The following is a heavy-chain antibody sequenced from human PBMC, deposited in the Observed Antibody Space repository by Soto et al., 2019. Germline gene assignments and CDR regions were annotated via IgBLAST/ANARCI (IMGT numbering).Heavy chain of an antibody. CDR2: IYSGGSSGTT. J-gene: IGHJ3*02. D-gene: IGHD7-27*01. CDR1: GFTVSSNY. CDR3: ARERSGDLGAFDM. V-gene: IGHV3-53*02. Sequence: EVQLVETGGGLIQPGGSLRLSCAASGFTVSSNYMSWVRQAPGKGLEWVSVIYSGGSSGTTYYADSVKGRFTISRDNSKNTLYLQMNSLRADDTAVYYCARERSGDLGAFDMWGQGTMVAVSS.